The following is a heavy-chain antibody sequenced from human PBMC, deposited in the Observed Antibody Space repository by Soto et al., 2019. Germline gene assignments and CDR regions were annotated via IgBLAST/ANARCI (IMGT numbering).Heavy chain of an antibody. CDR2: IDTSYSYS. J-gene: IGHJ6*02. V-gene: IGHV5-10-1*01. D-gene: IGHD2-15*01. CDR1: GYSFTKYW. Sequence: SLKISCKGSGYSFTKYWIIWVRQVPVKGLEWMGRIDTSYSYSHYSPSFQGHVTISVDKSISTGYLQWSSLKASDTAMYYCARYCSSSSCSQLYGMDVWGQGTTVTVSS. CDR3: ARYCSSSSCSQLYGMDV.